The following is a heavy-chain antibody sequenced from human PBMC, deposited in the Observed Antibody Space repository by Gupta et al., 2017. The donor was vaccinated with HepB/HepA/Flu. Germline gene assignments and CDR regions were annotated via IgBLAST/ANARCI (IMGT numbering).Heavy chain of an antibody. CDR1: GITFRSYG. CDR2: ISGDGGNT. CDR3: AXDVPDNTSPMFDY. J-gene: IGHJ4*02. Sequence: DVQLLESGGGLVQPGGSLRLSCAASGITFRSYGMSWVRQAPGKGLEWISTISGDGGNTHYADSVKGRFTISRDNSQSTMYLQLNSLRVDXTXVYYCAXDVPDNTSPMFDYWGQGTLVTVSS. V-gene: IGHV3-23*01. D-gene: IGHD1-1*01.